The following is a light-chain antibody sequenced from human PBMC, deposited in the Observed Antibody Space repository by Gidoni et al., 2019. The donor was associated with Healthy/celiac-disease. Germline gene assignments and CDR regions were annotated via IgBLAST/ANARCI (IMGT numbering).Light chain of an antibody. V-gene: IGLV2-14*01. CDR1: SSDVGGYNY. Sequence: QSALPQPASVSRSPGPSITISCTGTSSDVGGYNYVSWYQQHPGKAPKLMIYDVSNRHSGVSNRCSGSKSGNTASLTISGLQAEDEADYYCSSYTSSSTLVFGGGTKLTVL. J-gene: IGLJ2*01. CDR3: SSYTSSSTLV. CDR2: DVS.